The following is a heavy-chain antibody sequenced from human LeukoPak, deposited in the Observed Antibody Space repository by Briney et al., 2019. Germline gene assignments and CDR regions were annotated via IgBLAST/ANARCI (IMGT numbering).Heavy chain of an antibody. CDR2: IYYSGST. CDR1: GGSISSSSYY. J-gene: IGHJ3*02. V-gene: IGHV4-39*01. D-gene: IGHD3-22*01. CDR3: ARALRYDSSVDAFDI. Sequence: PSETLSLTCTVSGGSISSSSYYWGWIRQPPGKGLEWIGSIYYSGSTYYNPSLKSRVTISVDTSKNQFSLKLSSVTAAGTAVYYCARALRYDSSVDAFDIWGQGTMVTVSS.